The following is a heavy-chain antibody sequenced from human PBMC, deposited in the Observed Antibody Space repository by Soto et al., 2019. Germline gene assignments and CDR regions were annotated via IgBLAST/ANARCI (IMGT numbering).Heavy chain of an antibody. V-gene: IGHV5-51*01. D-gene: IGHD2-15*01. Sequence: GESLKISCKGSGYSFTSYWIGWVRQMPGKCLEWMGIIYPGDSDTRYSPSFQGQVTISADKSISTAYLQWSSLKASDTAMYYCARQDIVVVVAANDAFDIWGQGTMVTVSS. J-gene: IGHJ3*02. CDR3: ARQDIVVVVAANDAFDI. CDR1: GYSFTSYW. CDR2: IYPGDSDT.